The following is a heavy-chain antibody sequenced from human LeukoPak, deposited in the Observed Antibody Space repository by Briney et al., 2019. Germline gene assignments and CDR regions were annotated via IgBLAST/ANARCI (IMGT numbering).Heavy chain of an antibody. D-gene: IGHD3-22*01. Sequence: GGSLRLSCAASGFTFSSYAMSWVRQAPGKGLEWVSAISGSGGSTYYADSVKGRFTISRDNSKNTLYLQMYSLRAEDTAVYYCAKDFNLGPMIEVVIDYFDYWGQGTLVTVSS. CDR3: AKDFNLGPMIEVVIDYFDY. CDR2: ISGSGGST. V-gene: IGHV3-23*01. CDR1: GFTFSSYA. J-gene: IGHJ4*02.